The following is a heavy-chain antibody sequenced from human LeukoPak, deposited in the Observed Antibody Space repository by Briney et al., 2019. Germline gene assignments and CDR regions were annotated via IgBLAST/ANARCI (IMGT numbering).Heavy chain of an antibody. Sequence: SVKVSCKASGGTFSSYAISWVRQAPGQGLEWMGGIIPIVGTANYAQKFQGRVTITADESTSTAYMALSSLRSEDTAVYYCARGIAAAGGLVDYWGQGTLVTVSS. CDR1: GGTFSSYA. D-gene: IGHD6-13*01. J-gene: IGHJ4*02. V-gene: IGHV1-69*01. CDR3: ARGIAAAGGLVDY. CDR2: IIPIVGTA.